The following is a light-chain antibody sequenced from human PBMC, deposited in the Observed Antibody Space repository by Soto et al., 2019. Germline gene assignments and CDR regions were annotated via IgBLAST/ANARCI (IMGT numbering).Light chain of an antibody. CDR2: GNS. V-gene: IGLV1-40*01. CDR1: SSNIGAGYD. J-gene: IGLJ1*01. CDR3: QSYDSSLSGFYV. Sequence: QSVLTQPPSVSGAPGQRVTISCTGSSSNIGAGYDVHWYQQLPGTAPKLLIYGNSNGPSGVPDRFSGSKSGTSASLAITGLQAEDEADYYCQSYDSSLSGFYVFGTGTKVTVL.